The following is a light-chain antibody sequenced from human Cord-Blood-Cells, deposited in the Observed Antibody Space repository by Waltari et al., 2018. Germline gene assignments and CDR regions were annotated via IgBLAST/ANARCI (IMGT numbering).Light chain of an antibody. CDR3: LQTYKTLFT. V-gene: IGKV2-28*01. CDR1: QSLLHSNGYNY. CDR2: LGS. Sequence: VMTSFPLSLLGSTGEHASFSCRSGQSLLHSNGYNYLNWYLQKPGQSPQLLIYLGSNRHSGVPERFSGSGSGTDFTLKISRLQAEDVATYYCLQTYKTLFTFGPGTRLDIK. J-gene: IGKJ5*01.